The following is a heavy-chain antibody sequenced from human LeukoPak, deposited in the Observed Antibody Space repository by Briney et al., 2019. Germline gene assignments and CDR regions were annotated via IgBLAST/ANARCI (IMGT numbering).Heavy chain of an antibody. J-gene: IGHJ4*02. CDR2: IRYDGSNK. V-gene: IGHV3-30*02. Sequence: GGSLRLSCAASGFTFSSYGTHWVRQAPGKGLEWVAFIRYDGSNKYYADSVKGRFTISRDNAKNSLYLQMNSLRAEDTAVYYCARTDRQYSGGTEDYWGQGTLVTVSS. D-gene: IGHD5-12*01. CDR1: GFTFSSYG. CDR3: ARTDRQYSGGTEDY.